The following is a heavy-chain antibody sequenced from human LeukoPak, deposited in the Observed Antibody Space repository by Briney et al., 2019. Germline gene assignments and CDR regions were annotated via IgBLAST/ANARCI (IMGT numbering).Heavy chain of an antibody. CDR1: GFTFSTYS. D-gene: IGHD7-27*01. Sequence: GGSLRLSCAASGFTFSTYSMKWVRQAPGKGLEWVSYISSSSSDISYADSVKGRFTISRDNAKHSLYLQMNSLRDEDTAVYYCARDRNWGFDYWGQGTLLTVSS. V-gene: IGHV3-48*02. CDR2: ISSSSSDI. CDR3: ARDRNWGFDY. J-gene: IGHJ4*02.